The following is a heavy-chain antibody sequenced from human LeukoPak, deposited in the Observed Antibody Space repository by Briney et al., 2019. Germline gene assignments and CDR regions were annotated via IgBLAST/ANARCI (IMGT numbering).Heavy chain of an antibody. V-gene: IGHV1-18*01. J-gene: IGHJ4*02. CDR2: ISAYNGNT. Sequence: ASVKVSRKASGYTCTSYGISWVRQAPGQGLEWMGWISAYNGNTNYAQKLQGRVTMTTDTSTSTAYMELRSLRSDDTAVYYCARVLQLALFDYWGQGTLVTVSS. D-gene: IGHD5-18*01. CDR1: GYTCTSYG. CDR3: ARVLQLALFDY.